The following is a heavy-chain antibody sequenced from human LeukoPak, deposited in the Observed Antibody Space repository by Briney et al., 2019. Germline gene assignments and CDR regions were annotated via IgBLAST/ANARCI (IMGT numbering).Heavy chain of an antibody. CDR1: GFTFSAYH. Sequence: GGSLRLSCAASGFTFSAYHMNWVRQAPGKGLEWVASISSSSSYTYYSDSVKGRFTISRENAKTSLDLQMNSLRAEDTAVYFCARKALGGSSDHDAFDIWGQGTMVTVSS. CDR3: ARKALGGSSDHDAFDI. J-gene: IGHJ3*02. D-gene: IGHD2-2*01. CDR2: ISSSSSYT. V-gene: IGHV3-21*01.